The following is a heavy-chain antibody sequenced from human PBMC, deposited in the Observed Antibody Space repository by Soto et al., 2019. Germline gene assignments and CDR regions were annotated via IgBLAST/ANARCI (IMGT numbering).Heavy chain of an antibody. V-gene: IGHV1-18*04. J-gene: IGHJ4*02. CDR3: ARASDGYRSGWYVGYFDY. Sequence: QVQLVQSGAEVKKPGASVKVSCKASGYTFTSYGISWVRQAPGQGLEWMGWIRAYNGYTNYAQKFQGRVTITTDTSTSTAYVELGSLISDDTAVYYCARASDGYRSGWYVGYFDYWGQGTLVTVSS. CDR1: GYTFTSYG. CDR2: IRAYNGYT. D-gene: IGHD6-19*01.